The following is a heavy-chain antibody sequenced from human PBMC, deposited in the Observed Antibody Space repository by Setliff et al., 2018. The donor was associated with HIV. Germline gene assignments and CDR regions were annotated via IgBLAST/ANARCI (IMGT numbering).Heavy chain of an antibody. CDR3: ARGRWLQSAFDY. J-gene: IGHJ4*02. CDR1: GYTFISYG. V-gene: IGHV1-18*01. Sequence: ASVKVSCKASGYTFISYGITWVRQAPGQGLEWMGWISVDKGDTNYAQKLQGRVTMTTDTSTGTAYMELRSLRSGDTAVYYCARGRWLQSAFDYWGQGTLVTVSS. D-gene: IGHD5-12*01. CDR2: ISVDKGDT.